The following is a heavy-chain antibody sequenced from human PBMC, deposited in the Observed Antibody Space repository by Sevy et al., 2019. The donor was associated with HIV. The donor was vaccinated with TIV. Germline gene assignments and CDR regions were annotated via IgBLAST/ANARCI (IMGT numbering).Heavy chain of an antibody. CDR1: GFTFSSYG. Sequence: GGSLRLSCAASGFTFSSYGMHWVRQAPGKGLEWVAVISYDGSNKYYADSVKGRFTISRDNSKNTLYLQMNSLRAEDTAVYYCAKDDMVVVPAASPAPDYWGQGTLVTVSS. D-gene: IGHD2-2*01. V-gene: IGHV3-30*18. J-gene: IGHJ4*02. CDR3: AKDDMVVVPAASPAPDY. CDR2: ISYDGSNK.